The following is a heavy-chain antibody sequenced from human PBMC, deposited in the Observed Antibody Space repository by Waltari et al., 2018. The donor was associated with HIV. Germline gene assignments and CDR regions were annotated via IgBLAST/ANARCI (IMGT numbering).Heavy chain of an antibody. CDR1: GFRVSDYA. J-gene: IGHJ4*01. CDR3: AKEPSESFDY. CDR2: VSYDRKYI. Sequence: QLQSVASGGGVVQPGRSLRVSYGASGFRVSDYAIHGVGQDRGKGLEWLTSVSYDRKYIHYAASVRGRFTVSRDDSQNTAYLQMTSLRVDATAVYFYAKEPSESFDYWGQGTLVTVSS. V-gene: IGHV3-30-3*02.